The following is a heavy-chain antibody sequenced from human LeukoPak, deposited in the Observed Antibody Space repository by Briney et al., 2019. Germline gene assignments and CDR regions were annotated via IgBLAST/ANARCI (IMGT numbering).Heavy chain of an antibody. CDR2: IIPIFGTA. CDR3: ARVKSGWYRYYYYYMDV. Sequence: SVKVSCKASGYTFTGYYMHWVRQAPGQGLEWMGGIIPIFGTANYAQKFQGRVTITADESTSTAYMELSSLRSEDTAVYYCARVKSGWYRYYYYYMDVWGKGTTVTVSS. V-gene: IGHV1-69*13. CDR1: GYTFTGYY. D-gene: IGHD6-19*01. J-gene: IGHJ6*03.